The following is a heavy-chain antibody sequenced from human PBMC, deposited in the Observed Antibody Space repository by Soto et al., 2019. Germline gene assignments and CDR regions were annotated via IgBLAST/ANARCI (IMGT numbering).Heavy chain of an antibody. CDR1: GFTFSSYG. CDR3: AKDLGVGTGLYYYGMDV. J-gene: IGHJ6*02. Sequence: LRLSCAASGFTFSSYGMHWVRQAPGKGLEWVAVISYDGSNKYYADSVKGRFTISRDNSKNTLYLQMNSLRAEDTAVYYCAKDLGVGTGLYYYGMDVWGQGTTVTVSS. V-gene: IGHV3-30*18. CDR2: ISYDGSNK. D-gene: IGHD1-26*01.